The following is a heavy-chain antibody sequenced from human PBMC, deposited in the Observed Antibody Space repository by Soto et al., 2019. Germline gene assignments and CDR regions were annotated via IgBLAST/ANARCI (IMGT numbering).Heavy chain of an antibody. CDR2: ITHSGST. J-gene: IGHJ4*02. CDR3: ARSSVRGWSY. D-gene: IGHD3-10*02. V-gene: IGHV4-34*01. Sequence: SETLSLTCAVYGGSFSGYYWTWIRQHPGKGMEWIGEITHSGSTNYNPSLKSRVTISLDTPKNQFSLNLNSVTAAYTAVYYCARSSVRGWSYWGQGTLVTVSS. CDR1: GGSFSGYY.